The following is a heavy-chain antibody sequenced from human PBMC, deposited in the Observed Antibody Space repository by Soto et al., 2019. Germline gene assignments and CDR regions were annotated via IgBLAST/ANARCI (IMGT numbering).Heavy chain of an antibody. CDR1: GFTFSSYG. V-gene: IGHV3-33*01. CDR3: ARDPRATVTYIDY. Sequence: GGSLRLSCAASGFTFSSYGMHWVRQAPGKGLEWVAVIWYDGSNKYYADSVKGRFTISRDNSKNTLYLQMNSLRAEDTAVYYCARDPRATVTYIDYWGQGTLVTVSS. D-gene: IGHD4-17*01. CDR2: IWYDGSNK. J-gene: IGHJ4*02.